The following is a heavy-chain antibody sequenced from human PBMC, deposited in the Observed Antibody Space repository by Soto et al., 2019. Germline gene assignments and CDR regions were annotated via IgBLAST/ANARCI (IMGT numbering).Heavy chain of an antibody. CDR2: IYHNGIT. Sequence: QLQLQESGPGLVKPSQTLSLTCAVSGASISRGGSSWSWIRQAHGTGLEWIGYIYHNGITNYNPSLKSLVPISVEKDQNQFTLSLNFVTDADTSVYYCARGLAVRGSYGLDVCGQGTTVTVS. V-gene: IGHV4-30-2*01. J-gene: IGHJ6*02. D-gene: IGHD3-10*01. CDR3: ARGLAVRGSYGLDV. CDR1: GASISRGGSS.